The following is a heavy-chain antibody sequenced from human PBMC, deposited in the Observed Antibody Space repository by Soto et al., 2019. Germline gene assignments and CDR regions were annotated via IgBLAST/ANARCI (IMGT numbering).Heavy chain of an antibody. D-gene: IGHD3-22*01. CDR1: GFTFSSYG. V-gene: IGHV3-30*18. CDR3: AKDLLSQGPYYYDSSGYSPPYYYYGMDV. CDR2: ISYDGSNK. Sequence: GGSLRLSCAASGFTFSSYGMHWVRQAPGKGLEWVAAISYDGSNKYYADSVQGRFTISRDNSKNTLYLQMNSLRAEDTAVYYCAKDLLSQGPYYYDSSGYSPPYYYYGMDVWAKGPRSPSP. J-gene: IGHJ6*02.